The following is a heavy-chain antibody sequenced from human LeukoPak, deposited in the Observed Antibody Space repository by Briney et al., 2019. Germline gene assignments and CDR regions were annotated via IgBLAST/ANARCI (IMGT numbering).Heavy chain of an antibody. CDR3: ARDRAAYEYYFDY. J-gene: IGHJ4*02. D-gene: IGHD3-3*01. CDR1: GYSFIGYY. CDR2: INPNSGGT. V-gene: IGHV1-2*02. Sequence: GASVKVSCKASGYSFIGYYMHWVRQAPGQGLEWMGWINPNSGGTNYAQKFQGRVTMTRDTSISTAYMELSRLRSDDTAVYYCARDRAAYEYYFDYWGQGTLVTVSS.